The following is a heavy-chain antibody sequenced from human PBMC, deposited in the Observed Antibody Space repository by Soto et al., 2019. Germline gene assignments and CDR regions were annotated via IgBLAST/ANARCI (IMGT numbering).Heavy chain of an antibody. CDR1: GYSFTSYD. J-gene: IGHJ4*02. CDR3: ARDGRSSYSSGWYYFDY. D-gene: IGHD6-19*01. CDR2: INPSCGSR. V-gene: IGHV1-46*01. Sequence: ASVKVSCKASGYSFTSYDMHWGRQAPGQGPEWMGIINPSCGSRRYAQRFQSRVTMTRDTSTSTVYMELSSLRSEDTAVYYCARDGRSSYSSGWYYFDYWGQGTLVTV.